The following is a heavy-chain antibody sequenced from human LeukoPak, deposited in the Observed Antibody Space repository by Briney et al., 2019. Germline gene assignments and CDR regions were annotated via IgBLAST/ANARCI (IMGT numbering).Heavy chain of an antibody. D-gene: IGHD3-9*01. CDR2: IKQDGSVR. CDR3: ATHDFLTGYPYFDY. CDR1: GFTFSNYW. Sequence: GGSLRLSCAASGFTFSNYWMSWVRQAPGKGLEWVANIKQDGSVRYYVDSVKGRFTISRDNAKNSLFLQMNSLRAEDTAVYYCATHDFLTGYPYFDYWGQGTLVTVSS. V-gene: IGHV3-7*01. J-gene: IGHJ4*02.